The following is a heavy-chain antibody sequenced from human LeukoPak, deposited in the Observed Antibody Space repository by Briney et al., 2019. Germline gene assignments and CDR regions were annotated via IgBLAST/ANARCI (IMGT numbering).Heavy chain of an antibody. Sequence: PGGSLRLSCAASGFTFSSYGMHWVRQAPGKGLEWVAFIRYDGSNKYYADSVKGRFTISRDNSKNTLYLQMNSLKTEDTAVYYCTTDSPYSYGYFDYWGQGTLVTVSS. V-gene: IGHV3-30*02. D-gene: IGHD5-18*01. J-gene: IGHJ4*02. CDR3: TTDSPYSYGYFDY. CDR1: GFTFSSYG. CDR2: IRYDGSNK.